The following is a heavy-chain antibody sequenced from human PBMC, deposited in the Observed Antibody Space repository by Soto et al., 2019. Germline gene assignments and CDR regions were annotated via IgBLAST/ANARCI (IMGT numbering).Heavy chain of an antibody. CDR2: ISSSSSYI. CDR3: ASFLSGRYYGYDAFDI. Sequence: GGSLRLSCAASGFTFSSYSMNWVRQAPGKGLEWVSSISSSSSYIYYADSVKGRFTISRDNAKNSLYLQMNSLRAEDTAVYYCASFLSGRYYGYDAFDIWGQGTMVTVSS. J-gene: IGHJ3*02. V-gene: IGHV3-21*01. D-gene: IGHD3-22*01. CDR1: GFTFSSYS.